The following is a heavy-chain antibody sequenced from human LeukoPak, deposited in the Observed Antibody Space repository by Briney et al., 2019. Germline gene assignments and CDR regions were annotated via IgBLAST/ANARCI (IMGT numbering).Heavy chain of an antibody. Sequence: SETLSLTCTVSGGSISNNYWSWFRQPPGKGLEWIGYIYYSGSTNYNPPLKSRVTISVDTSKSQFSLKLSSVTAADTAVYYCASHKGFWGQGTLVTVSS. V-gene: IGHV4-59*01. J-gene: IGHJ4*02. CDR3: ASHKGF. CDR2: IYYSGST. CDR1: GGSISNNY.